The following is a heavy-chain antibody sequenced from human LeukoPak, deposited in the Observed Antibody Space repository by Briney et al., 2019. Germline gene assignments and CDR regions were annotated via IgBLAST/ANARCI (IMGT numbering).Heavy chain of an antibody. CDR1: GFTFSSYA. D-gene: IGHD4-17*01. CDR2: ISYDGSNK. CDR3: ANLEPDYGDYRGAFDI. Sequence: GGSLRLSCAASGFTFSSYAMRWVRQAPGKGLEWVAVISYDGSNKYYADSVKGRFTISRDNSKNTLYLQMNSLRAEDTAVYYCANLEPDYGDYRGAFDIWGQGTMVTVSS. V-gene: IGHV3-30-3*01. J-gene: IGHJ3*02.